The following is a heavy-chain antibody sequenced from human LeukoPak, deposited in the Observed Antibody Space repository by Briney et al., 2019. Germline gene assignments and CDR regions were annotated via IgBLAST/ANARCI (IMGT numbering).Heavy chain of an antibody. V-gene: IGHV4-59*08. Sequence: PSETLSLTCTVSGGSISSYYWSWIRQPPGKGLEWIGYIYYSGSPNYKPSLKSRMTISLDTSKNQFSLKLSSVTAADTVVYYCAIAVAGTTLDYWGQGTLVTVSS. CDR1: GGSISSYY. D-gene: IGHD6-19*01. J-gene: IGHJ4*02. CDR2: IYYSGSP. CDR3: AIAVAGTTLDY.